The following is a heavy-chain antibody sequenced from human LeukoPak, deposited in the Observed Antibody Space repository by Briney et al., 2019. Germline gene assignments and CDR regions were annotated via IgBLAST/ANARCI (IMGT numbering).Heavy chain of an antibody. CDR2: IRYDGSNK. J-gene: IGHJ3*02. V-gene: IGHV3-30*02. Sequence: PGGSLRLSCAASGFTFSSYGMHWVRQAPGKGLEWVAFIRYDGSNKYYADSVKGRFTISRDNSKNTLYLQMNSLRAEDMALYYCAKDIGKGWNVDAFDIWGQGTMVTVSS. D-gene: IGHD1-1*01. CDR1: GFTFSSYG. CDR3: AKDIGKGWNVDAFDI.